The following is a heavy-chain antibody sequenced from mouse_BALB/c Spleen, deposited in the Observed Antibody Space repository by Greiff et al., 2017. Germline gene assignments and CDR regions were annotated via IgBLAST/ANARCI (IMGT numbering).Heavy chain of an antibody. Sequence: QVTLKESGPGILQPSQTLSLTCSFSGFSLSTSGMGVSWIRQPSGKGLEWLAHIYGDDDKRYNPFLKSRPTISKDTSSNQVFLKITSVDTADTATYYCARRGYDYDVRGAMAYWGQGTSVTVSS. J-gene: IGHJ4*01. V-gene: IGHV8-12*01. CDR1: GFSLSTSGMG. CDR2: IYGDDDK. D-gene: IGHD2-4*01. CDR3: ARRGYDYDVRGAMAY.